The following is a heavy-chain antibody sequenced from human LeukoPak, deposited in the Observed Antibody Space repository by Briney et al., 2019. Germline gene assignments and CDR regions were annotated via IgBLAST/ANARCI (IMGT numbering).Heavy chain of an antibody. CDR1: GGTFSSYA. D-gene: IGHD2-2*01. J-gene: IGHJ4*02. CDR3: ASGGGGYCSSTSCHLAAHHDY. V-gene: IGHV1-69*01. CDR2: IIPIFGTA. Sequence: APVKVSCKASGGTFSSYAISWVRQAPGQGLEWMGGIIPIFGTANYAQKFQGRVTITADETTSTAYMELSSLRSEDTAAYYCASGGGGYCSSTSCHLAAHHDYWGQGTLVTVSS.